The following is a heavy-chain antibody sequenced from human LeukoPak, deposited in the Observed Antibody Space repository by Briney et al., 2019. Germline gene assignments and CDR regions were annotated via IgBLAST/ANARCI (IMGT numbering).Heavy chain of an antibody. CDR2: INAGNGNT. CDR3: ARVRWKYSRDFGAFDI. D-gene: IGHD6-6*01. J-gene: IGHJ3*02. Sequence: GASVKVSCKASGYTFTSYAMHWVRQAPGQRLEWMGWINAGNGNTKYSQKFQGRVTITRDTSASTAYMELSSLRSEDTAVYYCARVRWKYSRDFGAFDIWGQGTMVTVSS. V-gene: IGHV1-3*01. CDR1: GYTFTSYA.